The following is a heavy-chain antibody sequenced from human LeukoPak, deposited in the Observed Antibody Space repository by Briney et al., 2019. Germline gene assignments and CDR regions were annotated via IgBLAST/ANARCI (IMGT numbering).Heavy chain of an antibody. D-gene: IGHD5-18*01. CDR3: ARDGNTAMGFDY. J-gene: IGHJ4*02. CDR1: EFTFSNSG. V-gene: IGHV3-7*01. CDR2: IKQDGSEK. Sequence: GGSLRLSCAASEFTFSNSGMHWVRQAPGKGLEWVANIKQDGSEKYYVDSVKGRFTISRDNAKNSLYLQMNSLRAEDTAVYYCARDGNTAMGFDYWGQGTLVTVSS.